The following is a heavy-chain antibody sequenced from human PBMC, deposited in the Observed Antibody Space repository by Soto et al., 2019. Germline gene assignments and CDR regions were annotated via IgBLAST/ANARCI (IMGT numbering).Heavy chain of an antibody. CDR3: VKGAATTIYYYYGMDV. CDR1: GFTFSSYA. D-gene: IGHD2-15*01. CDR2: ISSNGGST. Sequence: GGSLRLSCSASGFTFSSYAMHWVRQAPGKGLEYVSAISSNGGSTYYADSVKGRFTISRDNSKNTLYLQMSSLRAEDTAVYYCVKGAATTIYYYYGMDVWGQGTTVTVSS. J-gene: IGHJ6*02. V-gene: IGHV3-64D*08.